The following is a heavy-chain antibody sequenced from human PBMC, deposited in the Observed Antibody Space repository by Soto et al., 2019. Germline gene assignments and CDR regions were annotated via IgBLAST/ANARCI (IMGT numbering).Heavy chain of an antibody. V-gene: IGHV4-59*01. J-gene: IGHJ5*01. CDR1: GGSISSYD. D-gene: IGHD2-15*01. Sequence: QVQLQESGPGLVKPSETLSLTCTVSGGSISSYDWSWIRQPPGQGLEWIGFIFYSWSTSYNPSLKSRGTISIDTSEHPFSRQLISVPAADTAVYYCASMVGAPGLSFASWRQGTLVDVS. CDR2: IFYSWST. CDR3: ASMVGAPGLSFAS.